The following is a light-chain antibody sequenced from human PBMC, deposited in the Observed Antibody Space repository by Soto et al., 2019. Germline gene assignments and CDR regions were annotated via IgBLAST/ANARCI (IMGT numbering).Light chain of an antibody. CDR1: QSVSNNY. CDR2: GAS. CDR3: QQYGSSGT. J-gene: IGKJ1*01. V-gene: IGKV3-20*01. Sequence: DIVLTQSPVTLSLVTGERAPLSCGASQSVSNNYLAWYQQKPGQAPRLLIYGASNRATGIPDRFSGSGSGTDFTLTISRLEPEDFAVYYCQQYGSSGTFGQGTKVDIK.